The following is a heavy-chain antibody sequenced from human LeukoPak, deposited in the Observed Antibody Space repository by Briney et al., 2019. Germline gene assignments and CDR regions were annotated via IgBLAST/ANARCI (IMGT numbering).Heavy chain of an antibody. D-gene: IGHD3-3*01. J-gene: IGHJ4*02. V-gene: IGHV3-48*02. CDR2: ISSSSSTI. CDR3: ARGNPSYDFWSGYYHFDY. Sequence: PGGPLRLSCAASGFTFSSYSMNWVRQAPGKGLEWVSYISSSSSTIYYADSVKGRFTISRDNAKNSLYLQMNSLRDEDTAVYYCARGNPSYDFWSGYYHFDYWGQGTLVTVSS. CDR1: GFTFSSYS.